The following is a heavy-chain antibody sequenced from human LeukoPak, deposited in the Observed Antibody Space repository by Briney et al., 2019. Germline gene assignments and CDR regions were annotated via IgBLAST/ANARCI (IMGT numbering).Heavy chain of an antibody. CDR2: ISSSSSTI. Sequence: PGGSLRLSCAASGFSFSSYSMNWVRQAPGKGLEWISYISSSSSTIYYADSVKGRFTISRDNAKNSLYLQMNSLRAEDTAVYYCARGPLVVPAAITGENYYYYYYMDVWGKGTTVTVSS. J-gene: IGHJ6*03. CDR1: GFSFSSYS. CDR3: ARGPLVVPAAITGENYYYYYYMDV. D-gene: IGHD2-2*01. V-gene: IGHV3-48*04.